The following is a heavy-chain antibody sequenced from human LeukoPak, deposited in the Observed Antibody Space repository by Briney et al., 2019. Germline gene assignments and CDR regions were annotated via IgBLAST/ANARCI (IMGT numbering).Heavy chain of an antibody. D-gene: IGHD2-2*01. CDR1: GYTFTGYY. V-gene: IGHV1-2*02. CDR3: ARDHSPIVVVPAAGFDP. Sequence: VASVKVSCKASGYTFTGYYMHWVRQAPGQGLEWMGWINPNSGGTNYAQKFQGRVTMTRDTSISTAYMELSRLRSDDTAVYYCARDHSPIVVVPAAGFDPWGQGTLVTVSS. CDR2: INPNSGGT. J-gene: IGHJ5*02.